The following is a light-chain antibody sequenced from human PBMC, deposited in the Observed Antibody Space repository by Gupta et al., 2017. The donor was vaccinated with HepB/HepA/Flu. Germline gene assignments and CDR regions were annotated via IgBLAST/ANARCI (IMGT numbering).Light chain of an antibody. CDR2: YAS. CDR3: HQSRSLPLT. V-gene: IGKV6D-21*02. CDR1: QSIGDS. Sequence: ELVLTPSPDFQSVTPKEKVTITCRASQSIGDSLHWYQQKPDQSPKLLIKYASQSISGVPSRFSGSGSGTDFTLTSSSLGAEYAAVYYCHQSRSLPLTCGGGTKVEIK. J-gene: IGKJ4*01.